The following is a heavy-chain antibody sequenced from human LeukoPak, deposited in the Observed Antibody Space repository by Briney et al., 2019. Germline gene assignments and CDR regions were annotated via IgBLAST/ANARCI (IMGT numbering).Heavy chain of an antibody. D-gene: IGHD1-1*01. Sequence: GGPLRLSCGVSGFTFSSYGMHWVRQAPGKGLEWVAYIRYDGSNRHYADSVKGRFTISRDNSKNTLYLQMNSLRAEDTAVYYCASYNPYYWGQGTLVTVSS. J-gene: IGHJ4*02. CDR1: GFTFSSYG. CDR2: IRYDGSNR. V-gene: IGHV3-30*02. CDR3: ASYNPYY.